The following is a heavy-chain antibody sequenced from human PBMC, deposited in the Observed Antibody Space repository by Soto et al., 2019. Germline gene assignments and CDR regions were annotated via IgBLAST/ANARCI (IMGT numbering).Heavy chain of an antibody. CDR2: IFYTGGT. D-gene: IGHD6-19*01. Sequence: SETLSLTCTVSGGSLINHCCSWVRQRPGKGLEWIGYIFYTGGTIYNPSLESRVSISVDTSKNQFSLKLTSVTAADTAVYYCARDPYTSGWWTPPFDYWGQGTLVIVSS. V-gene: IGHV4-59*11. CDR1: GGSLINHC. CDR3: ARDPYTSGWWTPPFDY. J-gene: IGHJ4*02.